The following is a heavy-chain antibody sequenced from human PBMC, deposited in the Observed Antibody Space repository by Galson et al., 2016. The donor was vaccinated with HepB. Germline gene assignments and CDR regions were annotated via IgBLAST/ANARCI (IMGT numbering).Heavy chain of an antibody. D-gene: IGHD2-2*01. V-gene: IGHV2-26*01. Sequence: PALVKPTQTLTLTCTVPGFSLSNDRMGVSWIRQPPGKALEWLPHIFAHDEKTHSPSLKSRLTIPKDTSRSQVVLTMTNMDPVDTATYYCAREVVPTDAHNWFDPWGQGTLVTVSS. J-gene: IGHJ5*02. CDR2: IFAHDEK. CDR1: GFSLSNDRMG. CDR3: AREVVPTDAHNWFDP.